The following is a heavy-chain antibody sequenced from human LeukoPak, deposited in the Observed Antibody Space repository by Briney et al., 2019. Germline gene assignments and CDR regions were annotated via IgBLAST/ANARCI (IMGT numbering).Heavy chain of an antibody. J-gene: IGHJ3*02. Sequence: SETLYLTCAVYGGSFSGYYWSWIRQPPGKGLEWIGEINHSGSTNYNPSLKSRVTISVDTSKNQFSLKLSSVTAADTAVYYCARGHPVVNDAFDIWGQGTMVTVSS. D-gene: IGHD4-23*01. CDR2: INHSGST. V-gene: IGHV4-34*01. CDR1: GGSFSGYY. CDR3: ARGHPVVNDAFDI.